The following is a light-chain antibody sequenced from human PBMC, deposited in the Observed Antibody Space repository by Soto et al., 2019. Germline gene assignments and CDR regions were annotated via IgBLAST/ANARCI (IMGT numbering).Light chain of an antibody. CDR3: QQYGSSLGVT. CDR2: DIF. J-gene: IGKJ4*01. CDR1: QYIGSN. V-gene: IGKV3-20*01. Sequence: ETVLTQSPATLSVSPGETATLSCRASQYIGSNLAWYQQKPGQAPRLVIYDIFTRATGVPTRFSGGGSGTDYTLTISRLEPEDFAVYYCQQYGSSLGVTFGGGTKVDIK.